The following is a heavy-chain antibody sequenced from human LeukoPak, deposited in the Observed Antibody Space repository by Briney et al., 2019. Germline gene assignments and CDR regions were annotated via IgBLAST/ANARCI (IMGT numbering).Heavy chain of an antibody. V-gene: IGHV1-46*01. D-gene: IGHD3-16*01. J-gene: IGHJ4*02. CDR1: GYTFTSYY. CDR2: INPSGGST. CDR3: ARGGNYDYVWGSFDY. Sequence: ASVKVSCKASGYTFTSYYMHWVRQAPGRGLEWMGIINPSGGSTSYAQKLQGRVTMTTDTSTSTAYMELRSLRSDDTAVYYCARGGNYDYVWGSFDYWGQGTLVTVSS.